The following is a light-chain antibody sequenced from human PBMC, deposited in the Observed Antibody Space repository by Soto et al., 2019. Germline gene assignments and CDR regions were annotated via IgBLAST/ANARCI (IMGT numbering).Light chain of an antibody. CDR3: MQALQTPPCT. Sequence: DIVMTQSPLSLPVTPGEPASISCRSSQSLLHSNGYNYLDWYLQKPWQSPQLLIYLGSNRASGVPDRFSGSGSGTDFTLKISRVEAEYVGVYCCMQALQTPPCTFGQGTKVEIK. V-gene: IGKV2-28*01. J-gene: IGKJ1*01. CDR2: LGS. CDR1: QSLLHSNGYNY.